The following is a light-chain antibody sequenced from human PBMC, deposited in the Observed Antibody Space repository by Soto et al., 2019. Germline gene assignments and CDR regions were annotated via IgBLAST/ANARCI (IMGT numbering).Light chain of an antibody. Sequence: EIVLTQSPGTLSLSPGERATLPCRASQSVRSTYLAWYQQKPRQAPRLLIYGASRRATGIPDRFSGSGSGTDFTLTISRLEPEDSAVYYCQQYDTSPWTFGQGTKVEIK. CDR3: QQYDTSPWT. CDR1: QSVRSTY. CDR2: GAS. V-gene: IGKV3-20*01. J-gene: IGKJ1*01.